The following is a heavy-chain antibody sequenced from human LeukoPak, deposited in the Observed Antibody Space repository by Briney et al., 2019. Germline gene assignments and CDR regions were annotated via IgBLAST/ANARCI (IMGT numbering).Heavy chain of an antibody. Sequence: ASVKVSCKASGYTFTSYGISWVRQAPGQGLEWMGWISAYNGNTNYAQKLQGRVTMTTDTSTSTAYMELRSLRSDATAVYYCPRVLRANWLDPWGQGTLVTVSS. J-gene: IGHJ5*02. CDR1: GYTFTSYG. CDR2: ISAYNGNT. CDR3: PRVLRANWLDP. V-gene: IGHV1-18*01.